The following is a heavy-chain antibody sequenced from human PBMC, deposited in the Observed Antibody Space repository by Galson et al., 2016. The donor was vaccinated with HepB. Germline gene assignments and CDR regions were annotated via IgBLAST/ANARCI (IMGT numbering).Heavy chain of an antibody. V-gene: IGHV3-33*03. CDR2: IWNDGSNE. D-gene: IGHD2-2*01. J-gene: IGHJ4*02. CDR1: GFTFSRFG. CDR3: AKDSNWLGIVVVPAEIDY. Sequence: SLRLSCAASGFTFSRFGMHWVRQAPGKGLEWVAVIWNDGSNEHYADSVKGRFTISRDNSKNTLFLQMNSLRAADTSMYYCAKDSNWLGIVVVPAEIDYWGQGTLVTVSS.